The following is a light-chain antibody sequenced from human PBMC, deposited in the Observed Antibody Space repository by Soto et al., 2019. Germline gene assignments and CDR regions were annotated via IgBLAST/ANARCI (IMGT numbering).Light chain of an antibody. J-gene: IGKJ2*01. CDR3: QQYDSSPPYT. Sequence: EVVLTQSPGTLSLSPGERATLSCRASQSVSNNYVAWYQQKPGQAPRLLIFGSSYTATGSPDSSSGSRSWTDFTPTISSLEHEDFSAFYCQQYDSSPPYTFGQGTKLEIK. V-gene: IGKV3-20*01. CDR2: GSS. CDR1: QSVSNNY.